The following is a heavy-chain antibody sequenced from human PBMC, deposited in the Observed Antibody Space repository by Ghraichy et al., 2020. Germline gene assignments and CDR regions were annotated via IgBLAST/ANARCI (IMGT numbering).Heavy chain of an antibody. J-gene: IGHJ4*02. D-gene: IGHD3-10*01. CDR1: GGSISSYY. CDR2: IYYSGST. Sequence: SQTLSLTCSVSGGSISSYYWNWIRQPPGKGLEWIGYIYYSGSTNYNPSLKSRVTISVDTSKNQFSLKLSSVTAADTAVYYCARGLVRGVMRRVGAYFDYWGQGTLVTVSS. V-gene: IGHV4-59*12. CDR3: ARGLVRGVMRRVGAYFDY.